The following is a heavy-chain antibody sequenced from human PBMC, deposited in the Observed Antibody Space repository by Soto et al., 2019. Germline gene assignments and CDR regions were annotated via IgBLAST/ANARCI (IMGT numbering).Heavy chain of an antibody. J-gene: IGHJ6*02. CDR2: IYSSGST. CDR3: ARESVWSGYGGYYYYYGMDV. CDR1: GFTVSSNY. D-gene: IGHD3-3*01. Sequence: EVQLVETGGGLIQPGGSLRLSCAASGFTVSSNYMSWVRQAPGKGLEWVSVIYSSGSTNYADSVKGRFTISRDNSKNTLYLQMNSLRAEDTAVYYGARESVWSGYGGYYYYYGMDVWGQGTTVTVSS. V-gene: IGHV3-53*02.